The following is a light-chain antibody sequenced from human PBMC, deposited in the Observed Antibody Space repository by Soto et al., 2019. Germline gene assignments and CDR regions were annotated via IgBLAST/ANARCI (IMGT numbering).Light chain of an antibody. Sequence: QSVLTQPPSASGTPGQRVTISCSGSSSNIGDNPVNWYQQVPGAAPKLMIYEVNKRPSGVPDRFSGSKSGNTASLTVSGLQAEDEADYYCSSYAGSSNVFGTGTKLTVL. V-gene: IGLV1-44*01. CDR3: SSYAGSSNV. CDR2: EVN. CDR1: SSNIGDNP. J-gene: IGLJ1*01.